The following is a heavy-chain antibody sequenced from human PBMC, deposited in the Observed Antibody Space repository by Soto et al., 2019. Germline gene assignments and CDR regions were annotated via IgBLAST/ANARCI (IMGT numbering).Heavy chain of an antibody. CDR1: GGSISRGDSY. V-gene: IGHV4-30-4*01. CDR3: ARARGARYSDY. Sequence: QVQLQESGPGLVKPSQTLSLTCTVSGGSISRGDSYWSWIRQPPGKGLWWIGYIYYSGSTYYNPSLRSRVTISVDTSRNQFSLKLSSVTAAGTAVYYCARARGARYSDYWGQGTLVTVSS. CDR2: IYYSGST. D-gene: IGHD2-15*01. J-gene: IGHJ4*02.